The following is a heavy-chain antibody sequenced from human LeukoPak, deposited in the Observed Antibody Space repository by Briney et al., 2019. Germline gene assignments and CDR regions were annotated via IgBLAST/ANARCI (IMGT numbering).Heavy chain of an antibody. D-gene: IGHD4-17*01. J-gene: IGHJ4*02. V-gene: IGHV3-53*01. CDR1: GFTVSSNY. CDR2: IYSGGST. Sequence: GGSLRLSCAAFGFTVSSNYMSWVRQAPGKGLEWVSVIYSGGSTYYADSVKGRFTISRDNSKNALYLQMNSLRAEDTAVYYCAISTVTTPSVDYWGQGTLVTVSS. CDR3: AISTVTTPSVDY.